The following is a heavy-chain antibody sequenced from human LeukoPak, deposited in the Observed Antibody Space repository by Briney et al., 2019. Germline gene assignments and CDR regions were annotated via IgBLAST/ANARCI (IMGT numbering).Heavy chain of an antibody. CDR1: GFNFSTYA. J-gene: IGHJ4*02. D-gene: IGHD3-10*01. Sequence: GGSLRLSCTASGFNFSTYAMTWVRQPPGKGLQRVSTINAGGTNTKYADSVKGRFTISRDSSKSTLYLQMNSLRVEDTAVYYCANGESPDYWGQGTLVTVSS. CDR2: INAGGTNT. CDR3: ANGESPDY. V-gene: IGHV3-23*01.